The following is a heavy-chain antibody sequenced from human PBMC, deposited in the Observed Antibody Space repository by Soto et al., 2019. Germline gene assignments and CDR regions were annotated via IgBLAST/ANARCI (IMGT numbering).Heavy chain of an antibody. CDR2: FRTSGDGGTT. CDR1: GFTLNNAW. D-gene: IGHD3-10*01. CDR3: AKKVNSGPGSQYFDY. J-gene: IGHJ4*02. Sequence: GGSLRLSCAVSGFTLNNAWMSWVRQAPGKGLEWVSGFRTSGDGGTTYYADSVQGRFTISRDNPKNMLFLQMNSLRAEDTAIYYCAKKVNSGPGSQYFDYWGQGTLVTVSS. V-gene: IGHV3-23*01.